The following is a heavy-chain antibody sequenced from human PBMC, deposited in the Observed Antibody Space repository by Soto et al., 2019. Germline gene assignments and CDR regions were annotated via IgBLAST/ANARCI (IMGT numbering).Heavy chain of an antibody. D-gene: IGHD3-3*01. V-gene: IGHV4-34*01. CDR1: GGAVNGYY. Sequence: SSETLSLTCAVYGGAVNGYYWNWIRQPPGKGLEWIGEINHTGGTHYNPSFKSPVTMSVGPSKNQFSLMLGSLTAAGSAIYYCATRITLFELLMPPFEPWAQRTQVTVTS. CDR2: INHTGGT. J-gene: IGHJ5*02. CDR3: ATRITLFELLMPPFEP.